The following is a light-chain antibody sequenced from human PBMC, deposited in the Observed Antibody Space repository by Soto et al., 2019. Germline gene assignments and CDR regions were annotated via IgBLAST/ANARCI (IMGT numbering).Light chain of an antibody. Sequence: QSALTQPASVSGSPGQSITISCTGTSSDVGSYNLVSWYQQHPGKAPKLMIYEGSKRPSGVSNRFSGSKSGNTASLTISGAQSEEEADYYCFSFDGCSPGVFGGGT. CDR2: EGS. V-gene: IGLV2-23*01. CDR3: FSFDGCSPGV. J-gene: IGLJ3*02. CDR1: SSDVGSYNL.